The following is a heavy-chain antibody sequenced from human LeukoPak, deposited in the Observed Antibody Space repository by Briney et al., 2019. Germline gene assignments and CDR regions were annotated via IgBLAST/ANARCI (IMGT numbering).Heavy chain of an antibody. CDR2: IYYSGST. CDR1: GGSISSYY. CDR3: ARVIQLWFRASGQDYMDA. Sequence: SETLSLTCTVSGGSISSYYWSWIRQPPGKGLEWIGYIYYSGSTNYNPSLKSRVTISVDTSKNQFSLKLSSVTDADTAVYYCARVIQLWFRASGQDYMDAWGKGTTVTVSS. D-gene: IGHD5-18*01. V-gene: IGHV4-59*01. J-gene: IGHJ6*03.